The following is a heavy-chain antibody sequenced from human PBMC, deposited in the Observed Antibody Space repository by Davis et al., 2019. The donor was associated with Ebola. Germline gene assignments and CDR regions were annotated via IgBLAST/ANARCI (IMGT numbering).Heavy chain of an antibody. CDR2: IGTSGDPT. J-gene: IGHJ3*02. V-gene: IGHV3-48*02. CDR1: GFIFSDYT. Sequence: GESLKISCAASGFIFSDYTMNWVRQAPGKSLEWVSYIGTSGDPTVYADSVKGRFTVSRDDANNSLSLLMNNLRDEDTAIYYCVRDYLFALDIWGQGTTVTVSS. CDR3: VRDYLFALDI.